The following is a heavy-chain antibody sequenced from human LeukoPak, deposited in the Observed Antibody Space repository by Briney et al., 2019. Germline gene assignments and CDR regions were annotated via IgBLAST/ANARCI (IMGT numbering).Heavy chain of an antibody. Sequence: GGSLRLSCAASGFTFSSYNMNWVRQAPGKGLEWLSYISSTSSTIHYADSVKGRFTISRDNAKKSLYLQMNSLTAEDTAVYYCAGGSHSTNWYNCFDPWGQGTLVTVSS. D-gene: IGHD6-13*01. V-gene: IGHV3-48*04. CDR1: GFTFSSYN. CDR3: AGGSHSTNWYNCFDP. CDR2: ISSTSSTI. J-gene: IGHJ5*02.